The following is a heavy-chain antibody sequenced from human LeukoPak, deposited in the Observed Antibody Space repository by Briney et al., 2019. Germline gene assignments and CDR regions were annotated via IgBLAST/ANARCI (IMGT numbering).Heavy chain of an antibody. V-gene: IGHV3-7*01. D-gene: IGHD5-24*01. J-gene: IGHJ5*02. CDR1: GFTFSSYE. Sequence: GGSLRLSCAASGFTFSSYEMNWVRQAPGKGLEWVANIKQDGSEKYYVDSVKGRFTISRDNAKNSLYLQMNSLRAEDTAVYYCARSGGDGYNFRWFDPWGQGNLVTVSS. CDR2: IKQDGSEK. CDR3: ARSGGDGYNFRWFDP.